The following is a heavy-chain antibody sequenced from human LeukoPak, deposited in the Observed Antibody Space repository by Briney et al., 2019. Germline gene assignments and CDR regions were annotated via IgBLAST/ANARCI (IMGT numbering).Heavy chain of an antibody. V-gene: IGHV4-39*07. CDR1: GGSISSSSYY. CDR3: ARALTSRYCSGGSCYHSY. Sequence: SETLSLTCTVSGGSISSSSYYWGWIRQPPGKGLEWIGSIYYSGSTNYNPSLKSRVTISVDTSKNQFSLKLSSVTAADTAVYYCARALTSRYCSGGSCYHSYWGQGTLVTVSS. J-gene: IGHJ4*02. D-gene: IGHD2-15*01. CDR2: IYYSGST.